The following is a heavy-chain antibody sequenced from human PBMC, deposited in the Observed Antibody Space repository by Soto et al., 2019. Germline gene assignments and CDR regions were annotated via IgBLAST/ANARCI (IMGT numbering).Heavy chain of an antibody. J-gene: IGHJ4*02. CDR2: ISYSGNT. D-gene: IGHD2-8*02. V-gene: IGHV4-39*01. Sequence: QLQLQESGPGLVKPSETLSLTCTVSGGSIGTNDHYWGWIRRPPGKGLEWIASISYSGNTYYAPSLKSRVTISADTSKNQFSLKLSSVTAADTAIYYCARHLTYWPFDFWGQGIPVTVSS. CDR1: GGSIGTNDHY. CDR3: ARHLTYWPFDF.